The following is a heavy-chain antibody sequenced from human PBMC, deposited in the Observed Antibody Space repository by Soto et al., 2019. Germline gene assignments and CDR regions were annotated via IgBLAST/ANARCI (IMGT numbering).Heavy chain of an antibody. J-gene: IGHJ4*02. CDR3: VRDGSCCWRCDV. CDR2: VKQDGSQS. V-gene: IGHV3-7*01. Sequence: EVQLVESGGGLVQPGGSLRLSCAASGFTFSRYWMSWIRQAPGKGLEWVANVKQDGSQSYLVDSVKGRFTMSRDNAKNSVVQQMICLCAEDTAVYYCVRDGSCCWRCDVWGQGTLVTVSS. CDR1: GFTFSRYW. D-gene: IGHD2-15*01.